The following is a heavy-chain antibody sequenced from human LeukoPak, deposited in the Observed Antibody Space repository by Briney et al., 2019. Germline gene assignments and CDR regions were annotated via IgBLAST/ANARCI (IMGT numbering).Heavy chain of an antibody. CDR1: GFTFSSYA. J-gene: IGHJ4*02. V-gene: IGHV3-23*01. CDR2: VSVGGGST. CDR3: AKVRDCSGGSCYRYFDY. D-gene: IGHD2-15*01. Sequence: SGGSLRLSCAASGFTFSSYAMSWVRQAPGKGLEWVSVVSVGGGSTHYADSVKGRFTISRDNSKNTLYLQMNSLRAEDTAVYYCAKVRDCSGGSCYRYFDYWGQGTLVTVSS.